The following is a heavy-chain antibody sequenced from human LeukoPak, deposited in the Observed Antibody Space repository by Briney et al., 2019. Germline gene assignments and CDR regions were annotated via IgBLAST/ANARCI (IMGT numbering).Heavy chain of an antibody. Sequence: GGSLRLSCAASEFSVGSNYMSWVRQAPGKGLEWVSLIYSGGSTNYADSVKGRFTISRDSSKNTLYLQMNSLRAEDTALYYCARGREIVVTNYYYYMDVWGKGTTVTVSS. D-gene: IGHD3-22*01. CDR2: IYSGGST. V-gene: IGHV3-66*01. CDR3: ARGREIVVTNYYYYMDV. CDR1: EFSVGSNY. J-gene: IGHJ6*03.